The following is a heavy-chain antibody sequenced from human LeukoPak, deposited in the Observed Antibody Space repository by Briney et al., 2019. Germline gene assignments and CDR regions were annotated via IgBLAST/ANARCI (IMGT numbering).Heavy chain of an antibody. CDR2: IREKASRGTT. J-gene: IGHJ4*02. CDR1: GFTFGDYA. CDR3: TRWRGTSMLYS. V-gene: IGHV3-49*04. D-gene: IGHD2/OR15-2a*01. Sequence: QSGGSLRLSCTTSGFTFGDYAMAWVRQTPERGLECVGSIREKASRGTTEYPASVKGRFTVSRGDSRSIAYLQMNSLKIEDTAVYYCTRWRGTSMLYSWGQGTLVTVSS.